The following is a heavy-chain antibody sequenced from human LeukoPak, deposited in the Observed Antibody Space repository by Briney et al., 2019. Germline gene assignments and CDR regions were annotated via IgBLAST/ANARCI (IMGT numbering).Heavy chain of an antibody. CDR2: IYSGGST. J-gene: IGHJ4*02. CDR1: GFTVSSNY. Sequence: PGGSLRLSCAASGFTVSSNYMSWVRQAPGKGLEWVSVIYSGGSTYYADSVKGRFTISRDNSKNTLYPQMNSLRAEDTAVYYCARDSDGPFDYWGQGTLVTVSS. CDR3: ARDSDGPFDY. V-gene: IGHV3-66*01.